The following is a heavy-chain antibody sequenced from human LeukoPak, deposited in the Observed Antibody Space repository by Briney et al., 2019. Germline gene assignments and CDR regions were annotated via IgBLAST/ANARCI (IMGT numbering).Heavy chain of an antibody. CDR1: GFTFSTYW. CDR3: ARGYYTIGDY. V-gene: IGHV3-74*01. D-gene: IGHD3-3*01. Sequence: GGSLRLSCAASGFTFSTYWMHWVRHAPGKGLVWVSLIKTDGSSTTYADSVKGRFTVSRDNAKNTLYLQMNSLRDEDTAVYYCARGYYTIGDYWGQGTLVTVSS. J-gene: IGHJ4*02. CDR2: IKTDGSST.